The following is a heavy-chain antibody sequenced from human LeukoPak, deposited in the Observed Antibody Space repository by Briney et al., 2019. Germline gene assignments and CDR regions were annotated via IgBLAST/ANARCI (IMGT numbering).Heavy chain of an antibody. V-gene: IGHV3-49*04. Sequence: GGSLRLSCTGSGFTFGDYPVSWVRQAPGKGLEWVGFIRSKAYGGTTEYAASVKGRFTISRDDSKSIAYLQMNSLKTEDTAVYYCTRDLEGGYSYGYTTFDYWGQGTLVTVSS. D-gene: IGHD5-18*01. CDR3: TRDLEGGYSYGYTTFDY. J-gene: IGHJ4*02. CDR2: IRSKAYGGTT. CDR1: GFTFGDYP.